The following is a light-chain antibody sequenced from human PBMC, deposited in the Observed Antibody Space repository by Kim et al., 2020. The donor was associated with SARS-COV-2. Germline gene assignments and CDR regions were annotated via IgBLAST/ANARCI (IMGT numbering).Light chain of an antibody. CDR3: QHYGISPLYT. V-gene: IGKV3-20*01. J-gene: IGKJ2*01. CDR2: GAS. Sequence: EVVLTQSPGTLSLSPGERATLSCRASQSVSSSYLAWYQQKPGQAPRLLIYGASSRATGIPDRFSGSGSGTDFTLTISRLEPEDFAVYYCQHYGISPLYTFGRGTKLEI. CDR1: QSVSSSY.